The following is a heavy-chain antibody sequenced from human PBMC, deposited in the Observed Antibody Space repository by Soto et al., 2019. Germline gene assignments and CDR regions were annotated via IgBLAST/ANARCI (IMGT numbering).Heavy chain of an antibody. Sequence: GASVKVSCKTSRYTFTTYSVHWVRQAPGQRLEWMGWINPANGDTKYLEKLQGRVTITRDTSAKTLYMELTSLTSEDTAVYYYEGDGGQTVTAQAEGWFGPGGQGTLVTVPS. CDR3: EGDGGQTVTAQAEGWFGP. V-gene: IGHV1-3*01. J-gene: IGHJ5*02. D-gene: IGHD4-17*01. CDR2: INPANGDT. CDR1: RYTFTTYS.